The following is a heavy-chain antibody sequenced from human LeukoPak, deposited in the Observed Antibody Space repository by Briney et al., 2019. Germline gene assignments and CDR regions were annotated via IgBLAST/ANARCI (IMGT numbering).Heavy chain of an antibody. CDR1: GGTFSSYA. D-gene: IGHD3-10*01. V-gene: IGHV1-69*05. Sequence: SVKVSCKASGGTFSSYAIRWVRQAPGQGREWMGGIIPIFGTANYAQKFQGRVTITTDESTSTAYMELSSLRSEDTAVYYCAREWISVGSGSYIRDYWGQGTLVTVSS. J-gene: IGHJ4*02. CDR2: IIPIFGTA. CDR3: AREWISVGSGSYIRDY.